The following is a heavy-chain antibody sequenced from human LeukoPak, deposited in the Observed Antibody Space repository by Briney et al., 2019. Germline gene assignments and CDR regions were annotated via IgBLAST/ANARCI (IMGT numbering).Heavy chain of an antibody. J-gene: IGHJ2*01. V-gene: IGHV4-39*01. Sequence: SETLSLTCTVSGGSISSSSYYWGWIRQPPGKGPEWIGSIYYSGSTYYNPSLKGRVTISVDTSKNQLSLKLTSVTAADTAVYFCARRGTTVTPGWYFDLWGRGTLVPVSS. CDR2: IYYSGST. D-gene: IGHD4-17*01. CDR3: ARRGTTVTPGWYFDL. CDR1: GGSISSSSYY.